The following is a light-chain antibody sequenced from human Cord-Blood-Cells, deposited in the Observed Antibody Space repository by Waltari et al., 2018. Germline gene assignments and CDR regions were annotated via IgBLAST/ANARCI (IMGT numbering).Light chain of an antibody. Sequence: SSELTQPPSVSVSPGQPARINCSGAALPKQYAYWYPQKSGQAPVLVIYEDSKRPSGIPERFSGSSSGTMATLTISGAQVEDEADYYCYSTDSSGNHRVFGGGTKLTIL. V-gene: IGLV3-10*01. CDR2: EDS. CDR3: YSTDSSGNHRV. CDR1: ALPKQY. J-gene: IGLJ3*02.